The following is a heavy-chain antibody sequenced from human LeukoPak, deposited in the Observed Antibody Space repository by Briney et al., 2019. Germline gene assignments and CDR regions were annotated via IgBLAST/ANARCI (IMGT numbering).Heavy chain of an antibody. D-gene: IGHD6-19*01. CDR3: EKDIRRGGGWWGWFAP. J-gene: IGHJ5*02. Sequence: GGSLRLSCAASGFTFDDYAMHWVRQAPGKGLEWVSLISWDGGSTYYADSVKGRFTISRDNSKNSLYLQMNSLRAEDTALYYCEKDIRRGGGWWGWFAPWGQGTLVTVSS. V-gene: IGHV3-43D*03. CDR2: ISWDGGST. CDR1: GFTFDDYA.